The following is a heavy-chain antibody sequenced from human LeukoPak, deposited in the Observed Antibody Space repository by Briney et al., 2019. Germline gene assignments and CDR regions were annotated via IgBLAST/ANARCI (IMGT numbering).Heavy chain of an antibody. CDR1: GFTFSDYY. V-gene: IGHV3-11*04. CDR2: ISSSGSTI. J-gene: IGHJ4*02. CDR3: ARDLEYFDWKYYFDY. D-gene: IGHD3-9*01. Sequence: GGSLRLSCAASGFTFSDYYMSWIRQAPGKGLEWVSYISSSGSTIYYAGSVKGRFTISRDNAKNSLYLQMNSLRAEDTAVYYCARDLEYFDWKYYFDYWGQGTLVTVSS.